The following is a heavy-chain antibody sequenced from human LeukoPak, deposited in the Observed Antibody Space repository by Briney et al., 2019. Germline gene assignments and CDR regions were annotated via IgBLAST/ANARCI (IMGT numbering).Heavy chain of an antibody. D-gene: IGHD5-12*01. CDR1: GFTFSSYA. CDR3: AKMDIMTTRCLDY. Sequence: GGSLRPSCAASGFTFSSYAMSWVRQAPGQGLEWVSTISGSGGTTYYADSVKGQFTTSRDNSKNTLYLQMNSLRAEDTAVYYCAKMDIMTTRCLDYWGQGTLVTVSS. V-gene: IGHV3-23*01. CDR2: ISGSGGTT. J-gene: IGHJ4*02.